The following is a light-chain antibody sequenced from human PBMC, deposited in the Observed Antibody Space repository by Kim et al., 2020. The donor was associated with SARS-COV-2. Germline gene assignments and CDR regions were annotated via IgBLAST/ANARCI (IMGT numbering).Light chain of an antibody. V-gene: IGKV3-20*01. CDR2: GAS. CDR3: HQYDKSPRT. J-gene: IGKJ1*01. Sequence: TPEARATLSCRASQTISSTYLAWYQHKPGQAPRLLIYGASSRATGIPDRFSGSGSGTDFTLPITRLEPEDFAVYYCHQYDKSPRTFGQGTKVDIK. CDR1: QTISSTY.